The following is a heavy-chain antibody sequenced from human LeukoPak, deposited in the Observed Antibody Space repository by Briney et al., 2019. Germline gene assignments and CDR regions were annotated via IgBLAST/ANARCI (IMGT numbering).Heavy chain of an antibody. CDR3: ARRLTTVTTHYYYYYGMDV. D-gene: IGHD4-17*01. J-gene: IGHJ6*04. Sequence: PSETLSLTCAVYGGYFSGYYWSWIRQPPGKGLEWVGEINHSGSTNYNPSLQSRVTISVDTSKNQFSLELSSVTAADTAVYYCARRLTTVTTHYYYYYGMDVWGEGNTVTVSS. CDR2: INHSGST. CDR1: GGYFSGYY. V-gene: IGHV4-34*01.